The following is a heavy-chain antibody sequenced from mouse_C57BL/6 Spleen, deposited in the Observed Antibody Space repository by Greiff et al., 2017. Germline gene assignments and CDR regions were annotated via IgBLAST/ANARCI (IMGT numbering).Heavy chain of an antibody. CDR1: GFTFSDYG. Sequence: EVKLVESGGGLVKPGGSLKLSCAASGFTFSDYGMHWVRQAPEKGLEWVAYISSGSSTIYYADTVKGRFTISRDNAKNTLFLQMTSLRSEETAMYYCARPAYYSNDGGYYAMDYWGQGTSVTVSS. CDR2: ISSGSSTI. CDR3: ARPAYYSNDGGYYAMDY. J-gene: IGHJ4*01. V-gene: IGHV5-17*01. D-gene: IGHD2-5*01.